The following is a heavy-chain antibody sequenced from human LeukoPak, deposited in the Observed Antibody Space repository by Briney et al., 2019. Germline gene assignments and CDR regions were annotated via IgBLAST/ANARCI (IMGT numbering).Heavy chain of an antibody. D-gene: IGHD3-10*01. Sequence: SETLSLTCAVSGGSISSSNWWSWVRQPPGKGLEWIGEIYHSGSTNYNPSLKSRVTISVDKSKNQFSLKLSSVTAADTAVYYCARRNYYGSESYYPLWGYYYYYYMDVWGKGTTVTVSS. CDR3: ARRNYYGSESYYPLWGYYYYYYMDV. J-gene: IGHJ6*03. V-gene: IGHV4-4*02. CDR2: IYHSGST. CDR1: GGSISSSNW.